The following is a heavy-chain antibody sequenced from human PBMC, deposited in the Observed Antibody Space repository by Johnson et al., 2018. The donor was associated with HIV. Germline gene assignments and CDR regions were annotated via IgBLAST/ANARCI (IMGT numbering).Heavy chain of an antibody. Sequence: VQLAESGGGVVRPGGSLRLSCAASGFTFSSYAMSWVRQAPGKGLEWVSAISGSGGSTYYADSVKGRFTISRDNSKNTLYLQMNSLTEDDTAIYYCAKGDYYDSRGAFDIWGPGTMVTVSS. CDR2: ISGSGGST. J-gene: IGHJ3*02. CDR1: GFTFSSYA. V-gene: IGHV3-23*04. D-gene: IGHD3-22*01. CDR3: AKGDYYDSRGAFDI.